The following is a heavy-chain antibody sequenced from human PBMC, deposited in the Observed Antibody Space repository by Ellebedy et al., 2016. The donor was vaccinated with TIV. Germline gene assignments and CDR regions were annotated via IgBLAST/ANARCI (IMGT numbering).Heavy chain of an antibody. CDR1: GFMFSNAW. CDR2: IKSRTDGGAS. Sequence: GGSLRLXCAASGFMFSNAWMNWVRQAPGRGLEWIGRIKSRTDGGASDYAAPVQGRFTISRDDSKSTLYLQMNNLRSEDTAKYYCVNGDYSDYGGQGTQVTVSS. D-gene: IGHD2-8*01. J-gene: IGHJ4*02. V-gene: IGHV3-15*01. CDR3: VNGDYSDY.